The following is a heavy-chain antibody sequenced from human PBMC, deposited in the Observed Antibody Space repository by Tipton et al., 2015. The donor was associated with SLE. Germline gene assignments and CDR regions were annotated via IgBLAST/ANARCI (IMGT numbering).Heavy chain of an antibody. D-gene: IGHD5-12*01. CDR3: ARGRRGYTAYVVPDY. CDR1: GGSISSGGYY. CDR2: MYYSGST. V-gene: IGHV4-31*03. Sequence: VKPSQTLSLTCTVSGGSISSGGYYWSWIRQHPGKGLEWIGYMYYSGSTYYNPSLKSRVSISVDTSKNQFSLKLSSLTAADTAVYYCARGRRGYTAYVVPDYWGQGTQVTVSS. J-gene: IGHJ4*02.